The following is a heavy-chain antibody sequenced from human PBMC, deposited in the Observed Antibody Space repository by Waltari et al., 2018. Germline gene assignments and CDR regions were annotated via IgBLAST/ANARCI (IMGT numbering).Heavy chain of an antibody. CDR1: GGSISSYY. CDR3: ARGYYDILTGYYSRETEYYFDY. J-gene: IGHJ4*02. V-gene: IGHV4-59*12. D-gene: IGHD3-9*01. Sequence: QVQLQESGPGLVKPSETLSLTCTVSGGSISSYYWSWIRQPPGKGLEWIGYIYYSGSTNYNPSLKSRVTISVDTSKNQFSLKLSSVTAADTAVYYCARGYYDILTGYYSRETEYYFDYWGQGTLVTVSS. CDR2: IYYSGST.